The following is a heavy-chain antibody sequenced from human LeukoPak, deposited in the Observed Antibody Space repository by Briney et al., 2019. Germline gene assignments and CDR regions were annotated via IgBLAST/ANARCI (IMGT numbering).Heavy chain of an antibody. Sequence: GGSLRLSCAASGFTFSRHWMTWVRQAPGKGLEWVANIKEDGIRKNYVDSVKGRFTISRDNSKNTLYLQMNSLRAEDTAVYYCARGAGYNYPYYFDYWGQGTLATVSS. CDR3: ARGAGYNYPYYFDY. CDR1: GFTFSRHW. CDR2: IKEDGIRK. D-gene: IGHD5-24*01. J-gene: IGHJ4*02. V-gene: IGHV3-7*03.